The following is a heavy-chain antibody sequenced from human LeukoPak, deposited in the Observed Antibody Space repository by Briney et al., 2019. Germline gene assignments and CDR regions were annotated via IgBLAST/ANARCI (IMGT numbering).Heavy chain of an antibody. D-gene: IGHD3-22*01. Sequence: GGSLRLSCAASGFTFSSYSMNWVRQAPGKGLEWVSSISSSSSYIYYADSVKGRFTISRDNAKNSLYLQMNSLRAEDTAVYYCARDLPSYYYDSSGYYRFGAFDIWGQGTMVTVSS. CDR2: ISSSSSYI. V-gene: IGHV3-21*01. CDR3: ARDLPSYYYDSSGYYRFGAFDI. CDR1: GFTFSSYS. J-gene: IGHJ3*02.